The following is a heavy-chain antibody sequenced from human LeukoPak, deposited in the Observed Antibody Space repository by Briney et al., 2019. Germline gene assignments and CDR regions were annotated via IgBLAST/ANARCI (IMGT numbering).Heavy chain of an antibody. D-gene: IGHD6-13*01. V-gene: IGHV1-2*02. J-gene: IGHJ5*02. CDR1: GYTFTGYY. CDR3: ARDFSVFGIAADPDNYFDP. Sequence: GASVKVSCKASGYTFTGYYLHWVRQAPGQGLEWLGWIDPNSGGTKTAQRFQGRLTMTRDTSISTAYMEFNSLRSDDTAAYYCARDFSVFGIAADPDNYFDPWGQGTLVTVSS. CDR2: IDPNSGGT.